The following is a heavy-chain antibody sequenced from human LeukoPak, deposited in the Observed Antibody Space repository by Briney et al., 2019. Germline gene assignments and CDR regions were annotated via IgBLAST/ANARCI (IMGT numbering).Heavy chain of an antibody. J-gene: IGHJ6*02. D-gene: IGHD1-26*01. Sequence: SGGSLRLSCAASGFTFSSYSMNWVRQAPGKGLVWVSSISSSSSYIYYADSVKGRFTISRDNAKNSLYLQMNSLRAEDTAVYYCARDVVGATPEGYNYYYGMDVWGQGTTVTVSS. CDR2: ISSSSSYI. CDR1: GFTFSSYS. CDR3: ARDVVGATPEGYNYYYGMDV. V-gene: IGHV3-21*01.